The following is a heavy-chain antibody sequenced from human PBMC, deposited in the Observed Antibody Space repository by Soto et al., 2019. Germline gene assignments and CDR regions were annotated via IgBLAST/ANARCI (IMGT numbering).Heavy chain of an antibody. J-gene: IGHJ4*02. CDR3: TTGWSSKDY. CDR1: GFIFNDAW. D-gene: IGHD6-13*01. CDR2: IRSESDGGTT. Sequence: EVQLVESGGGLVKPGGSLRLSCAASGFIFNDAWMNWVRQAPGKGLEWVGRIRSESDGGTTDYAAPAKDRFIISREDSKNMVYLQMHSLKTEDTAVYFCTTGWSSKDYWGQGTLVTVSS. V-gene: IGHV3-15*01.